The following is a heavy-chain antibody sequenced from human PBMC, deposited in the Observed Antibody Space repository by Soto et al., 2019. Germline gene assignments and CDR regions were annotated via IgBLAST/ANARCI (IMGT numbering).Heavy chain of an antibody. J-gene: IGHJ5*02. V-gene: IGHV3-23*01. D-gene: IGHD3-10*01. CDR2: ISGSGGST. CDR3: AKDDYGSGPMGYNWFDP. Sequence: GGSLRLSCAASGFTFSSYAMSWVRQAPGKGLEWVSAISGSGGSTYYADSVKGRFTISRDNSKNTLYLQMNSLRAEDTAVYYCAKDDYGSGPMGYNWFDPWGQGTLVTVSS. CDR1: GFTFSSYA.